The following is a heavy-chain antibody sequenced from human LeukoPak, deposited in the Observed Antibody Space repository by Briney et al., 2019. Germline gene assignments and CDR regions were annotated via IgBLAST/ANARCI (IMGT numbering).Heavy chain of an antibody. CDR1: GYIFTSYD. J-gene: IGHJ6*02. CDR2: MNPNSGNT. Sequence: GASVKVSCKASGYIFTSYDINWVRQATGQGLEWMGWMNPNSGNTGYAQKFQGRVTMTRNTSISTAYMELSSLRSEDTAVYYCARQYYYDSSGYHIYYYGVDVWGQGTTVTVSS. V-gene: IGHV1-8*01. CDR3: ARQYYYDSSGYHIYYYGVDV. D-gene: IGHD3-22*01.